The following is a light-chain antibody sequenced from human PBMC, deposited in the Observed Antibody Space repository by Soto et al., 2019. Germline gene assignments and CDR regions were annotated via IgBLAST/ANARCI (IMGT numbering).Light chain of an antibody. CDR3: QKYNSAHSWT. V-gene: IGKV1-27*01. CDR1: QGITTY. J-gene: IGKJ1*01. CDR2: GAS. Sequence: DVQMTQPPSSLSASVGDRVTITCRASQGITTYLAWYQQKAGKPPQLLIYGASFLRSGVPSRFSGSGSGTDFTLTISSLQPEDVGTYYCQKYNSAHSWTFGQGTKVQI.